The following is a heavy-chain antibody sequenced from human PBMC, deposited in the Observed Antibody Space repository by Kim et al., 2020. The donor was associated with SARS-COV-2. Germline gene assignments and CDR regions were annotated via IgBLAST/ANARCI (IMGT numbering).Heavy chain of an antibody. V-gene: IGHV3-49*04. D-gene: IGHD6-13*01. CDR3: TIVIAAAGPPRLRRDWYFDL. CDR1: GFTFGDYA. Sequence: GGSLRLSCTASGFTFGDYAMSWVRQAPGKGLEWVGFIRSKAYGGTTEYAASVKGRFTISRDDSKSIAYLQMNSLKTEDTAVYYCTIVIAAAGPPRLRRDWYFDLWGRGTLVTVSS. CDR2: IRSKAYGGTT. J-gene: IGHJ2*01.